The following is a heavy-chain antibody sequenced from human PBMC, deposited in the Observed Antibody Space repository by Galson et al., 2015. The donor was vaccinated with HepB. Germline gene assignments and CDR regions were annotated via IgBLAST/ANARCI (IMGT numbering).Heavy chain of an antibody. Sequence: SVKVSCKASGYTFTSYAMNWVRQAPGQGLEWMGWINTNTGNPTYAQGFTGRFVFSLDTSVSTAYLQISSLKAEDTAVYYCARGVAVAGTYYYGMDVWGQGTTVTVSS. J-gene: IGHJ6*02. CDR1: GYTFTSYA. CDR3: ARGVAVAGTYYYGMDV. CDR2: INTNTGNP. D-gene: IGHD6-19*01. V-gene: IGHV7-4-1*02.